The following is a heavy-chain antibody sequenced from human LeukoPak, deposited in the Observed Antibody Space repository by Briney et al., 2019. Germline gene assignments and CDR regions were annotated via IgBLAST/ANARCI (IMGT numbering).Heavy chain of an antibody. Sequence: PGGSLRLSCAAAGFSFSTHWMHWVRQAPGKGLVWVSRINSDGSSISYADSVKGRFTISRDNAKNTLYLQMNSLRAEDTAVYYCARDHYYDSRADYYYYGMDVWGQGTTVTVSS. CDR3: ARDHYYDSRADYYYYGMDV. J-gene: IGHJ6*02. CDR2: INSDGSSI. CDR1: GFSFSTHW. D-gene: IGHD3-22*01. V-gene: IGHV3-74*01.